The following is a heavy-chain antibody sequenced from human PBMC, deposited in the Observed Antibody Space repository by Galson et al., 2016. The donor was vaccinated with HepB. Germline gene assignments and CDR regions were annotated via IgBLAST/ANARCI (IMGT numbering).Heavy chain of an antibody. CDR3: ATPYYDFWSGYNPFDY. D-gene: IGHD3-3*01. Sequence: SLRLSCAASGFTFSNYGMHWVRQAPGKGLEWVAVISYDGSNKYYADSVKGRFTIPRDNSKNTLYLQMNSLRAEDTAVYYCATPYYDFWSGYNPFDYWGQGTLVTVSS. J-gene: IGHJ4*02. V-gene: IGHV3-30*03. CDR2: ISYDGSNK. CDR1: GFTFSNYG.